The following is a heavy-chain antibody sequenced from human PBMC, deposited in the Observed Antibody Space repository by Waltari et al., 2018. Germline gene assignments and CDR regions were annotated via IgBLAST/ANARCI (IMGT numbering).Heavy chain of an antibody. J-gene: IGHJ4*02. V-gene: IGHV3-7*01. D-gene: IGHD3-10*01. CDR1: GFTFSSYW. CDR2: IKQDGREK. CDR3: ARYFGSGSYYPY. Sequence: EVQLVESGGGLVQPGGSLRLSCAASGFTFSSYWMSWVRQAPGKGLEWVANIKQDGREKYYVDSVKGRFTIARDNAQNSLYLQMNSLRAEDTAVYYCARYFGSGSYYPYWGQGTLVTVSS.